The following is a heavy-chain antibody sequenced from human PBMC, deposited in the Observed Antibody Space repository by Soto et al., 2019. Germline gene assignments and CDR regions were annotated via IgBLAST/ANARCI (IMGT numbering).Heavy chain of an antibody. Sequence: QVQLVQSGGGVVQPGRSLRVSCTASGFTFRNHGIHWVRQAPGRGLEWVAAVSADGSRSEYVDSVKGRFTVSRDNSQSTVSLQMDSLRAEDTAVYYCTKDFEMYTLIYSCDYWGQGTPVTVSS. D-gene: IGHD1-1*01. CDR2: VSADGSRS. CDR3: TKDFEMYTLIYSCDY. J-gene: IGHJ4*02. CDR1: GFTFRNHG. V-gene: IGHV3-30*18.